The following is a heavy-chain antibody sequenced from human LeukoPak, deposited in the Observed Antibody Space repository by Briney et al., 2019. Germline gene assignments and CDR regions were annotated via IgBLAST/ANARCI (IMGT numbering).Heavy chain of an antibody. D-gene: IGHD2-2*01. Sequence: PETLSLTCAVYGGSFSGYYWSWIRQPPGKGLEWIGEINHSGSTNYNPSLKSRVTISVDTSKNQFSLKLSSVTAADTAVYYCASHPLGYCSSTSCYPRWFDPWGQGTLVTVSS. CDR3: ASHPLGYCSSTSCYPRWFDP. CDR2: INHSGST. J-gene: IGHJ5*02. V-gene: IGHV4-34*01. CDR1: GGSFSGYY.